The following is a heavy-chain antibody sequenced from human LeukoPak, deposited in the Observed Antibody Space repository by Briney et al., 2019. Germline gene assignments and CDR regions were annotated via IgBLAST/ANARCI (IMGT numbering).Heavy chain of an antibody. V-gene: IGHV3-23*01. D-gene: IGHD5-24*01. CDR2: IASDGDT. Sequence: GGSLRLTCAASGFTLRHFAMNWVRQAPGKGLEWVSSIASDGDTFYADAVKGRFTISRDISENTLHLQMNSLRADDTALYFCANEAHRHLDLHNWGQGTLVTVSA. J-gene: IGHJ4*02. CDR1: GFTLRHFA. CDR3: ANEAHRHLDLHN.